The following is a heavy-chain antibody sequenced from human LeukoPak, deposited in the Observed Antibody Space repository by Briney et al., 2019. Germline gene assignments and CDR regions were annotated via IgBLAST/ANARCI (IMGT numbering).Heavy chain of an antibody. D-gene: IGHD3/OR15-3a*01. Sequence: GGSLRLSCAASGFTFSSYAMSWVRQAPGKGLEWVSSISDSGDNTYYADSVQGRFTISRDNSKNTVFLQMNSLRAEDTAIYYCANGLNVPDYWGQGTLVTVSS. CDR3: ANGLNVPDY. V-gene: IGHV3-23*01. CDR1: GFTFSSYA. CDR2: ISDSGDNT. J-gene: IGHJ4*02.